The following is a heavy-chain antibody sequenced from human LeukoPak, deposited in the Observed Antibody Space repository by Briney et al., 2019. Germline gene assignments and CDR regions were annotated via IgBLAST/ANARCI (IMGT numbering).Heavy chain of an antibody. J-gene: IGHJ6*02. V-gene: IGHV5-51*01. CDR3: ARRGTSNSYYVMDV. CDR1: GYSFSKYW. D-gene: IGHD1-1*01. Sequence: PGESLKISCKASGYSFSKYWIGWVRQMPGKGLEWMGIIYPSDSDTRYGPSSQGQVTISGDKTISTAYLQWSSLKASDTAMYYCARRGTSNSYYVMDVWGQGTTVTVSS. CDR2: IYPSDSDT.